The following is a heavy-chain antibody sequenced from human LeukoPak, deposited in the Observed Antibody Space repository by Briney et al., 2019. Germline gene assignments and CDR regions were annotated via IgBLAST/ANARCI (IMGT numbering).Heavy chain of an antibody. CDR1: GGTFSSYA. V-gene: IGHV1-69*04. CDR3: ASKADGYYFDY. D-gene: IGHD4-17*01. CDR2: IIPILGIA. J-gene: IGHJ4*02. Sequence: GASVKVSCKASGGTFSSYAISWVRQAPGQGLEWMGRIIPILGIANYAQKFQGRVTITADKSTSTAYMELSSLRSEDTAVYYCASKADGYYFDYWGQGTLVTVSS.